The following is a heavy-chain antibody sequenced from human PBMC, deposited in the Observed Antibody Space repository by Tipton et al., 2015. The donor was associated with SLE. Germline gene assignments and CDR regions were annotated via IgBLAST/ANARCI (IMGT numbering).Heavy chain of an antibody. Sequence: QLVQSGGGLVQPGRSLRLSCVASGFTFNDYAMHWVRQAPGKGPEWVSGISWNSGSIAYADSVKGRFTISRDNAKNSLYLQMNSLRAEDTAFYYCAKDKGRAYHGCFDYWGQGTLVTVSS. V-gene: IGHV3-9*01. J-gene: IGHJ4*02. CDR2: ISWNSGSI. CDR1: GFTFNDYA. D-gene: IGHD2-21*01. CDR3: AKDKGRAYHGCFDY.